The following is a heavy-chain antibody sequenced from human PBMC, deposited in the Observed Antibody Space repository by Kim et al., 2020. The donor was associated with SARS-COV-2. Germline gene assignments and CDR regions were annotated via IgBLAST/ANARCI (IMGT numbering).Heavy chain of an antibody. CDR3: ANVNYDFWSGDYLGYCSYGMDV. D-gene: IGHD3-3*01. Sequence: GGSLRLSCAASGFTFSSYAMSWVRQAPGKGLEWVSAISGSGGSTYYADSVKGRFTISRDNSKNTLYLQMNSLRAEDTAVYYCANVNYDFWSGDYLGYCSYGMDVWGQGTTVTVSS. CDR1: GFTFSSYA. V-gene: IGHV3-23*01. CDR2: ISGSGGST. J-gene: IGHJ6*02.